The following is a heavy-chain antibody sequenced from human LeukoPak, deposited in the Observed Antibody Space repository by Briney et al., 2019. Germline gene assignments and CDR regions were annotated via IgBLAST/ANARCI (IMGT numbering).Heavy chain of an antibody. D-gene: IGHD3-16*01. V-gene: IGHV3-9*01. Sequence: GGSLRLSCAASGFTFDDYAMHWVRQAPGKGLEWVSGISWNSGSIGYADSVKGRFTISRDNSKNTLYLQMNSLRAEDTAVYYCARDRSIGFGNYYMDVWGKGTTVTVSS. CDR2: ISWNSGSI. CDR3: ARDRSIGFGNYYMDV. J-gene: IGHJ6*03. CDR1: GFTFDDYA.